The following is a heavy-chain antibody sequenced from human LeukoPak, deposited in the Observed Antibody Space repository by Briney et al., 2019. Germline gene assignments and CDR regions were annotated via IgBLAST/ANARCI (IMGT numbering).Heavy chain of an antibody. CDR2: ISYDGSNK. Sequence: GRSLRLSCAASGFTFSSYAMHWVRQAPGKGLEWVAVISYDGSNKYYADSVKGRFTISRDNSKNTLYLQMNSLRAEDTAVYYCARILDGSQGYWGQGTLVTVSS. CDR1: GFTFSSYA. V-gene: IGHV3-30-3*01. CDR3: ARILDGSQGY. J-gene: IGHJ4*02. D-gene: IGHD2-15*01.